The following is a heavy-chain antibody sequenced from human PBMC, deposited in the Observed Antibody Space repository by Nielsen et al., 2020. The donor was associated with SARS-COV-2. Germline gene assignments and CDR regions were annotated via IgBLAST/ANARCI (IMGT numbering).Heavy chain of an antibody. Sequence: WVRQAPGQGLEWMGGIIPIFGTANYAQKFQGRVTMTRDTSISTAYMELSRLRSDDTAVYYCARLPGYSSSWYGGGLAFDIWGQGTMVTVSS. V-gene: IGHV1-2*02. CDR2: IIPIFGTA. CDR3: ARLPGYSSSWYGGGLAFDI. J-gene: IGHJ3*02. D-gene: IGHD6-13*01.